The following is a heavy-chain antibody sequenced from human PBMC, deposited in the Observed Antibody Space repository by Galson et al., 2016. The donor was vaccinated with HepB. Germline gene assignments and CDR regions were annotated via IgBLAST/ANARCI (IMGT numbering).Heavy chain of an antibody. Sequence: SLRLSCAASGFPFSHFGMHWVRQAPGKGLEWLALIGYDGTNPYYADSVKGRFTISRDNTKNTQYLQMDSLTRDNTAVYYCAKCDSGTRRSFLDSWGQGTLVTVSS. V-gene: IGHV3-30*19. CDR2: IGYDGTNP. CDR3: AKCDSGTRRSFLDS. J-gene: IGHJ4*02. CDR1: GFPFSHFG. D-gene: IGHD1-26*01.